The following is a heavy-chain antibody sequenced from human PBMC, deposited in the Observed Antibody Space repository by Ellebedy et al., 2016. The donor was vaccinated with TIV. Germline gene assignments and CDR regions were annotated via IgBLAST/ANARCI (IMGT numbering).Heavy chain of an antibody. J-gene: IGHJ4*02. Sequence: GESLKISCVASGFTFSSYDMCWVRQAPGKGLEWVSPIRDSGGNTHFPDSVKGRFTISRDNSKSTVYMQLNSPRGDGMGVYYCARDIDKSSGWYGGAAYWGQGTLVTVSS. CDR2: IRDSGGNT. V-gene: IGHV3-23*01. CDR3: ARDIDKSSGWYGGAAY. CDR1: GFTFSSYD. D-gene: IGHD6-19*01.